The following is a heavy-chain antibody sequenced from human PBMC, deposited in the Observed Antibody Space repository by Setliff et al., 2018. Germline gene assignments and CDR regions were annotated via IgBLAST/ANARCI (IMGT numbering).Heavy chain of an antibody. V-gene: IGHV4-39*01. CDR2: VLYSGTT. CDR3: ARTGTYRYFDY. D-gene: IGHD1-1*01. CDR1: GASISGGSFY. Sequence: SETLSLTCTVSGASISGGSFYWAWIRQPPGKGLEWIGSVLYSGTTFYNPSLKSPVTISVDTSNNQFSLKLKSVPAADTAVDFCARTGTYRYFDYWGQGTQVAVSS. J-gene: IGHJ4*02.